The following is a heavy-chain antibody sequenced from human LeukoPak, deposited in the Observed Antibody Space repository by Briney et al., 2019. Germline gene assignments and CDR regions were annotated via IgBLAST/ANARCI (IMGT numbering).Heavy chain of an antibody. CDR3: TTGIAAAPTFYFDY. D-gene: IGHD6-13*01. J-gene: IGHJ4*02. Sequence: GGSLRLSCAASGFTFSNAWMSWVRQAPGKGLEWVGRIKSKTDGGTTDYAAPVKGRFTISRDDSKNTPYLQMNSLKTEDTAVYYCTTGIAAAPTFYFDYWGQGTLVTVSS. CDR1: GFTFSNAW. V-gene: IGHV3-15*01. CDR2: IKSKTDGGTT.